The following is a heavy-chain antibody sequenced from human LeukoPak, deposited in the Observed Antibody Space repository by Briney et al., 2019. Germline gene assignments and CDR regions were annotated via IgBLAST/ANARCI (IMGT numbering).Heavy chain of an antibody. J-gene: IGHJ6*02. CDR2: IYNSGRT. CDR1: GGSISTYY. V-gene: IGHV4-59*01. CDR3: VRDLGRGFFNGMDV. Sequence: SETLSLTCTVSGGSISTYYWSWLRQPPGKGLEWIGYIYNSGRTNYNPSLESRVTISVDTSKNQFSLKLNSVTAADTAVYYCVRDLGRGFFNGMDVWGQGTTVTVSS. D-gene: IGHD3-3*01.